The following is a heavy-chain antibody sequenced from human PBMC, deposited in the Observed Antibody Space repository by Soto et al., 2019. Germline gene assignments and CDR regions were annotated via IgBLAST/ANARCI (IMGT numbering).Heavy chain of an antibody. CDR2: IYYSGTT. D-gene: IGHD6-19*01. V-gene: IGHV4-39*01. Sequence: SETLSLTCTVSSASISSSSYTWGWIRQPPGKGLEWIGSIYYSGTTYYNPSLNSRVTVSVDTSKNQFSLKVTSVTAADTAVYYCVGSSGWVLDNWGRGTLVTVSS. J-gene: IGHJ4*02. CDR3: VGSSGWVLDN. CDR1: SASISSSSYT.